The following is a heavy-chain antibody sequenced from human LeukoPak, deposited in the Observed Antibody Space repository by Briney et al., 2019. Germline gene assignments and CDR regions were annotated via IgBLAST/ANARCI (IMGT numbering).Heavy chain of an antibody. D-gene: IGHD5/OR15-5a*01. CDR1: GYSISSGFY. CDR3: ARVYGGYYYYMDV. J-gene: IGHJ6*03. Sequence: PSETLSLTCVVSGYSISSGFYWGWIRQPPGKGLEWIVSVYHSESTYYNPSLKSRVTISVDTSKNHFSLNLRSVTAADTAVYYCARVYGGYYYYMDVWGKGTTVTVSS. V-gene: IGHV4-38-2*01. CDR2: VYHSEST.